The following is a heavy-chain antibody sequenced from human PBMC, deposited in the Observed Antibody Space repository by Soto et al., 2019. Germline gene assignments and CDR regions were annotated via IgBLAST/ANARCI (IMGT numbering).Heavy chain of an antibody. Sequence: EVQLLESGGGLVQPGGSLRLSCAASGFTFSSYAMSWVSQAPGMGLEWVSAISGSGGSTYYADSVKGRFTISRDNSKNTLYLQMNSLRAEDTAVYYCAKDRGGWPYYFDFWGQGTLVTVSS. CDR1: GFTFSSYA. CDR2: ISGSGGST. CDR3: AKDRGGWPYYFDF. V-gene: IGHV3-23*01. D-gene: IGHD6-19*01. J-gene: IGHJ4*02.